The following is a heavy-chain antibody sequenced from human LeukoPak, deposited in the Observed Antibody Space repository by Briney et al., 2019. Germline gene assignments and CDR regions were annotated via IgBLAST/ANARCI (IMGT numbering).Heavy chain of an antibody. CDR3: ARDRDSSSSDYYYYYMDV. D-gene: IGHD6-6*01. CDR1: GYTFTGYY. J-gene: IGHJ6*03. CDR2: INPNSGGT. V-gene: IGHV1-2*02. Sequence: ASVKVSCKASGYTFTGYYMHWVRQAPGQGLEWMGWINPNSGGTNYAQKFQGRVTMTRDTSISTAYMELSRLRSDDTAVYYCARDRDSSSSDYYYYYMDVRGKGTTVTVSS.